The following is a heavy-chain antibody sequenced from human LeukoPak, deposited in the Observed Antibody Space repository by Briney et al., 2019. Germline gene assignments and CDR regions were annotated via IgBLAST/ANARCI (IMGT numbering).Heavy chain of an antibody. J-gene: IGHJ5*02. Sequence: SQTLSLTCAISGDSVSSNSVTWNWIRQSPSRGLEWLGRTYYRSSWYNDYAVSVRGRITVNPDTSKNQFSLRLNSVTPEDTAVYYCARRLTQYDCFDPWGQGILVTVSS. D-gene: IGHD2-2*01. CDR1: GDSVSSNSVT. V-gene: IGHV6-1*01. CDR3: ARRLTQYDCFDP. CDR2: TYYRSSWYN.